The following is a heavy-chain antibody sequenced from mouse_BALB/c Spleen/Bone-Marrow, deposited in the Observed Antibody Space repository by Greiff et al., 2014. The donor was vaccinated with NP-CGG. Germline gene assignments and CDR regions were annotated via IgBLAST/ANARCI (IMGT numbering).Heavy chain of an antibody. J-gene: IGHJ4*01. V-gene: IGHV2-5*01. CDR3: AKNSYDIYYYAMDY. Sequence: VQLQQSGPGLVQPSQSLSITCTVSGFSLSSYGVHWVRQSPGKGLEWLGVTWRGGSTDYNAAFMSRLSITKDNSKSQVFFKMNSLQADDTAIYYCAKNSYDIYYYAMDYRGQGTSVTVSS. D-gene: IGHD2-3*01. CDR2: TWRGGST. CDR1: GFSLSSYG.